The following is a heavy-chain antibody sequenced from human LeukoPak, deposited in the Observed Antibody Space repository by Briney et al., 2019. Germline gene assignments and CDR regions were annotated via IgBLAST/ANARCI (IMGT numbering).Heavy chain of an antibody. J-gene: IGHJ3*02. D-gene: IGHD6-13*01. CDR1: GYSFTSYW. V-gene: IGHV5-51*01. Sequence: GESLKISCKGSGYSFTSYWIGWVRQMPGKGLEWMGIIYPGDSDTRYSPSFQGQVTISADKSISTAYLQWSSLKASDTAMYYCARRYSSSWYGRAFDIWGQGTMVTVSS. CDR2: IYPGDSDT. CDR3: ARRYSSSWYGRAFDI.